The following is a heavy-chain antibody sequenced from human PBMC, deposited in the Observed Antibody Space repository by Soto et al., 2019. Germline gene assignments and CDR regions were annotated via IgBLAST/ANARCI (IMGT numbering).Heavy chain of an antibody. CDR3: ARFVRSCSGTTCYTRADV. Sequence: SETLSLTCTVSGGSVSSDTHYWSWIRQPPGKRLERIGFIYSSGSTNYNPSLKSRVTMSVDTSKNQFSLKLRSVIVADTAVYHCARFVRSCSGTTCYTRADVWGQGTTVTVSS. CDR2: IYSSGST. J-gene: IGHJ6*02. D-gene: IGHD2-2*02. V-gene: IGHV4-61*01. CDR1: GGSVSSDTHY.